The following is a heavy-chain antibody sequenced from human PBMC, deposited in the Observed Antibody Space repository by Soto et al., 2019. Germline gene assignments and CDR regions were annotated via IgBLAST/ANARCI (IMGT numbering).Heavy chain of an antibody. CDR3: AKYWSVIAAGSGWWFDP. J-gene: IGHJ5*02. V-gene: IGHV3-30*18. Sequence: QVQLVESGGGVVKPWRSLRLSCAASGFAFTTYSLNWVRQAPGKGLEWVAAISFAGGRQYYADSVKGRFTVSRDKSNSTLYLQMNMLVAGQTATYFCAKYWSVIAAGSGWWFDPWGPGTLVIVSS. D-gene: IGHD6-13*01. CDR1: GFAFTTYS. CDR2: ISFAGGRQ.